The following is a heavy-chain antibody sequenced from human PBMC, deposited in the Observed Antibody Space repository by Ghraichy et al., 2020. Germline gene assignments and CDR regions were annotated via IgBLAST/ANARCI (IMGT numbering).Heavy chain of an antibody. J-gene: IGHJ4*02. D-gene: IGHD3-3*01. V-gene: IGHV3-43*01. CDR1: GFTFDDYT. CDR2: ISWDGGST. CDR3: AKAELRFLEWSSPGY. Sequence: GGSLRLSCAASGFTFDDYTMHWVRQAPGKGLEWVSLISWDGGSTYYADSVKGRFTISRDNSKNSLYLQMNSLRTEDTALYYCAKAELRFLEWSSPGYWGQGTLVTVSS.